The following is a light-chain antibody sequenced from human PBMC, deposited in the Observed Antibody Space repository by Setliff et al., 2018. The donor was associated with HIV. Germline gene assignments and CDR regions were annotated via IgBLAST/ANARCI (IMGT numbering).Light chain of an antibody. CDR1: NSNIGNNY. CDR2: ENY. J-gene: IGLJ3*02. Sequence: GETVIISCSGSNSNIGNNYVSWYHQLPGAAPRLLIYENYKRPSDIPDRFSGSKSGSSATLVITGLQTGDEADYYCGTWDNSLNIALFGGGTKVTVL. V-gene: IGLV1-51*01. CDR3: GTWDNSLNIAL.